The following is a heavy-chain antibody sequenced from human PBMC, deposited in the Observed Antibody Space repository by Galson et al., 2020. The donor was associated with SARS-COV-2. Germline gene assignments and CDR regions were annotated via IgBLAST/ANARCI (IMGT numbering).Heavy chain of an antibody. V-gene: IGHV4-4*07. J-gene: IGHJ5*02. D-gene: IGHD6-19*01. CDR1: GDSINVYY. CDR3: ARSYDSGWSRNWFAP. CDR2: IDRSGST. Sequence: PSETLSLTCTVSGDSINVYYWTWIRQPAGKGLEWLGRIDRSGSTNYNPSLQSRVSMSVDTSKNQFSLQLRSVTAADTAVYYCARSYDSGWSRNWFAPWGQGILVTVSS.